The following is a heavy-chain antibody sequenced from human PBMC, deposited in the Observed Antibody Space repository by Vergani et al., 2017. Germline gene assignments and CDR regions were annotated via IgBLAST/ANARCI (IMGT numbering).Heavy chain of an antibody. CDR1: GGSFSGYY. V-gene: IGHV4-34*01. J-gene: IGHJ6*02. D-gene: IGHD3-22*01. Sequence: QVQLQQWGAGLLKPSETLSLTCAVYGGSFSGYYWSWIRQPPGKGLEWIGEINHSGSTNYNPSLKSRVTISVDTSKNQFSLKLSSATAADTAVYYCARRPYYYDXSGYSKYYYYGMDVWGQGTTVTVSS. CDR3: ARRPYYYDXSGYSKYYYYGMDV. CDR2: INHSGST.